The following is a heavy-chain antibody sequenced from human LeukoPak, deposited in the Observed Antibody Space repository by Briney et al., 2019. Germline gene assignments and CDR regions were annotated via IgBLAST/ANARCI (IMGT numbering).Heavy chain of an antibody. Sequence: SETLSLTCTVSGYSISSGYYWGWIRQPPGKGLEWIGSIYHSGSTYYNPSLKSRVTISVDTSKNQFSLKLSSVTAADTAVYYCARVVATIYDPLHFDYWGQGTLVTVSS. D-gene: IGHD5-12*01. CDR1: GYSISSGYY. CDR3: ARVVATIYDPLHFDY. J-gene: IGHJ4*02. CDR2: IYHSGST. V-gene: IGHV4-38-2*02.